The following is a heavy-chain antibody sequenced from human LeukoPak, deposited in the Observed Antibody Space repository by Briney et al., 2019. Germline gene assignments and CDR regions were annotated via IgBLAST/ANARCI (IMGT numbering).Heavy chain of an antibody. CDR3: AKEGTDYYDSSELDY. V-gene: IGHV3-23*01. D-gene: IGHD3-22*01. CDR2: ISDRGGST. CDR1: GFIFRSYA. Sequence: GGSLRLSCAASGFIFRSYAMSWVRQAPGKGLEWVSAISDRGGSTYYADSVKGRFTISRDNSKNTLYLQMNSLRAEDTAVYYCAKEGTDYYDSSELDYWGQGTLVTVSS. J-gene: IGHJ4*02.